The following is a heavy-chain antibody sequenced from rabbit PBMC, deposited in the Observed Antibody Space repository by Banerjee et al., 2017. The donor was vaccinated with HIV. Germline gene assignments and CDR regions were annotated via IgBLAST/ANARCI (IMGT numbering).Heavy chain of an antibody. D-gene: IGHD1-1*01. J-gene: IGHJ4*01. CDR2: IYAGSSGTT. V-gene: IGHV1S40*01. CDR3: AREYEYHSGYFYL. Sequence: QSLEESGGDLVKPGASLTLTCTASGFSFSSTYCICCVRQAPGKGLEWIACIYAGSSGTTYFAPWAKGRFTISKTSSTTMTPQMTSLTAADTATYFCAREYEYHSGYFYLWGPGTLVTVS. CDR1: GFSFSSTYC.